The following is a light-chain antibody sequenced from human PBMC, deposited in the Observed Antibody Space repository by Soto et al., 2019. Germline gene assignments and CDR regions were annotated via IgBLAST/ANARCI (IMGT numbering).Light chain of an antibody. V-gene: IGKV4-1*01. CDR2: WAS. J-gene: IGKJ5*01. CDR1: QSVLYSSNNKNY. Sequence: IGVTQSPDSLAVALGERATINCKSSQSVLYSSNNKNYLAWYQQKPGQPPKLLFYWASTRESGVPDRFFGSGSGTDFTLTISSLQPEDFATYYCQQLNSYPITFGQGTRLEIK. CDR3: QQLNSYPIT.